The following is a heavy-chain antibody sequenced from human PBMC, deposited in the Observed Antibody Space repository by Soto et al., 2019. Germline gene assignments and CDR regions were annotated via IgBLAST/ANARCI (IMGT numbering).Heavy chain of an antibody. Sequence: GESLKISCKGSGYGFASYWIAWVRQMPGKGLEWMGIIDPGDSETRYSPSFQGQVTISADKSITTAYLQWSSLKASDTAMYYCARQLTAAADVDYWGQGTLVTV. J-gene: IGHJ4*02. V-gene: IGHV5-51*01. CDR2: IDPGDSET. CDR3: ARQLTAAADVDY. CDR1: GYGFASYW. D-gene: IGHD6-13*01.